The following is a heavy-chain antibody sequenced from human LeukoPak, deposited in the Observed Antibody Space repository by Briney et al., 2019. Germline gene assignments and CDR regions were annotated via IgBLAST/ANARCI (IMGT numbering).Heavy chain of an antibody. V-gene: IGHV4-31*03. CDR3: ARDRGSSSWGEGYYGMDV. D-gene: IGHD6-13*01. CDR2: IVYSGST. J-gene: IGHJ6*02. CDR1: GGSISSGGYY. Sequence: SETLSLTCTVSGGSISSGGYYCSWIRQHPGEGLGWIGTIVYSGSTYNNPSLKSRVTISVDTSKNQFSLKLSPVTAADTAVYYCARDRGSSSWGEGYYGMDVWGQGTTVTVSS.